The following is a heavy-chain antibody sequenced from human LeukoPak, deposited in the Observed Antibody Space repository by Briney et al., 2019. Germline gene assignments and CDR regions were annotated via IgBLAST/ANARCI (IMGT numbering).Heavy chain of an antibody. D-gene: IGHD5/OR15-5a*01. CDR1: GFTFSSYA. Sequence: GGSLRLSCAAAGFTFSSYAMSWVRQAPGKGLEWVSAISGSGGSTYYADSVKGRFTISKDNSKNTLYLQMNSLRAEDTAVYYCAKGVWRQLFDYWGQGTLVTVSS. CDR3: AKGVWRQLFDY. CDR2: ISGSGGST. V-gene: IGHV3-23*01. J-gene: IGHJ4*02.